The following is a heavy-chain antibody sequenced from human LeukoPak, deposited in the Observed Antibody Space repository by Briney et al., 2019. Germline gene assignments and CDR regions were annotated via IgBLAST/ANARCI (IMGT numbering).Heavy chain of an antibody. V-gene: IGHV4-39*07. Sequence: SETLSLTCIVSGGSISSSNYYWGWIRQPPGKGLEWIGSIFYSGSTYYNPSLKSRVTISVDTSKNQFSLKLSSVTAADTAVYYCARGAARPPFYYYYYYMDVWGKGTTVTVSS. CDR1: GGSISSSNYY. D-gene: IGHD6-6*01. CDR2: IFYSGST. CDR3: ARGAARPPFYYYYYYMDV. J-gene: IGHJ6*03.